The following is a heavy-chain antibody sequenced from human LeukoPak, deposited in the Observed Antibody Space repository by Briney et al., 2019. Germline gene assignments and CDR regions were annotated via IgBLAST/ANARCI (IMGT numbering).Heavy chain of an antibody. V-gene: IGHV3-48*04. J-gene: IGHJ4*02. Sequence: GGSLRLSCAASGFTFSSYSMNWVRQAPGKGLEWVSYISGSSSTIYYADSVKGRFTISRDNAKKSLYLQRNSLRVEDTAVYYCARAVFDYWGPGTLVTVSS. CDR1: GFTFSSYS. CDR2: ISGSSSTI. CDR3: ARAVFDY.